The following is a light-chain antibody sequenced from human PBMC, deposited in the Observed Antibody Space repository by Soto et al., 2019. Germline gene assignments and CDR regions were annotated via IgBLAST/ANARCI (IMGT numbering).Light chain of an antibody. J-gene: IGLJ2*01. V-gene: IGLV1-44*01. CDR1: SSNIGSNN. CDR3: TAWDDSLNGMI. CDR2: SNN. Sequence: QCVLTQAPSASGTPGQRVTISCSGSSSNIGSNNVNWYQQVPGTAPKFLIYSNNQRPSGVPDRFSGSKSGTSASLAISGLQSEDEADYYCTAWDDSLNGMIFGGGTKVTVL.